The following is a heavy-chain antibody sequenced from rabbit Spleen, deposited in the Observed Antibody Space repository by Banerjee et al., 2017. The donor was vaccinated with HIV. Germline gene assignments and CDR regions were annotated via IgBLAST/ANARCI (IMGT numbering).Heavy chain of an antibody. CDR3: ARDLVAVIGWNFNL. CDR2: INIVTGKS. Sequence: QELLVESGGGLVQPEGSLTLTCKASGVSLNDKDVMCWVRQAPGKGLEWISCINIVTGKSVSASWAKGRFTMSRTSSTTVTLQMTSLTAADTATYFCARDLVAVIGWNFNLWGPGTLVTVS. J-gene: IGHJ4*01. D-gene: IGHD4-2*01. V-gene: IGHV1S45*01. CDR1: GVSLNDKDV.